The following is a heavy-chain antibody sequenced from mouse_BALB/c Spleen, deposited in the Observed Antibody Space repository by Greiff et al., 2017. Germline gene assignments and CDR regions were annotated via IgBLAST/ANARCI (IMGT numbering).Heavy chain of an antibody. CDR1: GFTFSSYA. D-gene: IGHD1-1*01. V-gene: IGHV5-9-3*01. J-gene: IGHJ1*01. CDR2: ISSGGSYT. Sequence: EVQLVESGGGLVKPGGSLKLSCAASGFTFSSYAMSWVRQTPEKRLEWVATISSGGSYTYYPDSVKGRFTISRDNAKNTLYLQMSSLRSEDTAMYYCARQSTSGSPYWYFDVWGAGTTVTVSS. CDR3: ARQSTSGSPYWYFDV.